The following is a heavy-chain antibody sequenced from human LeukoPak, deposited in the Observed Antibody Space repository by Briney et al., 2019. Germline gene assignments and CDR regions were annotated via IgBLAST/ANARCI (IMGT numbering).Heavy chain of an antibody. J-gene: IGHJ4*02. D-gene: IGHD5-18*01. CDR2: INRGGSST. Sequence: GGSLRLSCAASGCTFSTYWMHWVRQAPGEGLVWVSLINRGGSSTSYADSVKGRFTISRDNAKNTVYMQMNSLRAEDTAVYYCARGDEYTYGYFDYWGQGTLVTVSS. V-gene: IGHV3-74*01. CDR1: GCTFSTYW. CDR3: ARGDEYTYGYFDY.